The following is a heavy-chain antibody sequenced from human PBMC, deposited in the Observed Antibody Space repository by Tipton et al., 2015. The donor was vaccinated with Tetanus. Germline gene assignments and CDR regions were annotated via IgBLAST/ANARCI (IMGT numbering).Heavy chain of an antibody. D-gene: IGHD3-22*01. CDR2: IYFTGTT. J-gene: IGHJ4*02. CDR3: ARDSYYSSRWSFADY. V-gene: IGHV4-31*03. CDR1: GDSISSGDFY. Sequence: TLSLTCTVSGDSISSGDFYWSWIRQHPGKGLEWIGYIYFTGTTYYNPSLESRLTISIDTSKNQFSLELTSVTAADTAVYYCARDSYYSSRWSFADYWGQGALVPVSS.